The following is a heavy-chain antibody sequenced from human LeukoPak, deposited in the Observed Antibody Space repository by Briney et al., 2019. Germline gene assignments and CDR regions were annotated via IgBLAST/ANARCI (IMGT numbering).Heavy chain of an antibody. D-gene: IGHD3-10*01. V-gene: IGHV3-23*01. CDR1: GVTFSSYA. CDR2: TSASAGST. Sequence: PGGCLILACAVYGVTFSSYAMSWVRQAPGRGLEWVTATSASAGSTNYADSVKGRFTISRDNSKNSLYLIMNSLRAEDTAAFYCAKTAGSTLLPYDYWGQGTLVTVSS. CDR3: AKTAGSTLLPYDY. J-gene: IGHJ4*02.